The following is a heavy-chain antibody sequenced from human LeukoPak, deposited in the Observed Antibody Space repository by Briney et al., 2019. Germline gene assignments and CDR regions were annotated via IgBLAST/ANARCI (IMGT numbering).Heavy chain of an antibody. J-gene: IGHJ3*02. CDR1: GFTFSSYS. CDR3: ARAVAGTFAAFDI. D-gene: IGHD6-19*01. CDR2: ISSSSSTI. Sequence: GGSLRLSCGASGFTFSSYSMNWVRQAPGKGLEWVSYISSSSSTIYYADSVKGRFTISRDNAKNSLYPQMNSLRAEDTAVYYCARAVAGTFAAFDIWGQGTMVTVSS. V-gene: IGHV3-48*01.